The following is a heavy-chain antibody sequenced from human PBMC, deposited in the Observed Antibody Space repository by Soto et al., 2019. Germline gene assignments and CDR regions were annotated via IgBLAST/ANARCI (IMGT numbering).Heavy chain of an antibody. V-gene: IGHV3-48*02. CDR3: ATDPSDYYDSSGYH. CDR2: ISSSSSTI. Sequence: EVQLVESGGGLVQPGGSLRLSCAASGFTFSSYSMNWVRQAPGKGLEWVSYISSSSSTIYYADSVKGRFTISRDNAKNSLYLQMNSLRDEDTAVYYCATDPSDYYDSSGYHWGQGTLVTVSS. J-gene: IGHJ4*02. D-gene: IGHD3-22*01. CDR1: GFTFSSYS.